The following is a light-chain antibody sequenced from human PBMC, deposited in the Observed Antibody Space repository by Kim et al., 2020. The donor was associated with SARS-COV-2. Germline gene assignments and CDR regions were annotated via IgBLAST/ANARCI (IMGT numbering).Light chain of an antibody. CDR2: GAS. Sequence: SLSPAESATLTCRASQSIAHYFAWYRQKPGHAPRLLIYGASNRASGIPDRFTGSVSGTEFTLTISRLEPEDFAVYYCQQYDSSPKTFGQGTKV. CDR1: QSIAHY. V-gene: IGKV3-20*01. CDR3: QQYDSSPKT. J-gene: IGKJ1*01.